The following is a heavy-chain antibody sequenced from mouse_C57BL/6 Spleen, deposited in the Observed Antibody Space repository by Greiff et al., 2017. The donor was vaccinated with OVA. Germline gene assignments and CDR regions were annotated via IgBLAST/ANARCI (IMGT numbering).Heavy chain of an antibody. V-gene: IGHV5-17*01. Sequence: EVQVVESGGGLVKPGGSLKLSCAASGFTFSDYGMHWVRQAPEKGLEWVAYISSGSSTIYYADTVKGRFTISRDNAKNTLFLQMTSLRSEDTAMYYCARGLRQGRGYAMDYWGQGTSVTVSS. CDR3: ARGLRQGRGYAMDY. CDR2: ISSGSSTI. J-gene: IGHJ4*01. CDR1: GFTFSDYG. D-gene: IGHD1-2*01.